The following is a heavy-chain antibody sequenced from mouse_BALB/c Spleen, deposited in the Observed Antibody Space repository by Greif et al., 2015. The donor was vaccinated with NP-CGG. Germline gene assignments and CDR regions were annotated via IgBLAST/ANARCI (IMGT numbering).Heavy chain of an antibody. V-gene: IGHV2-4-1*01. D-gene: IGHD2-4*01. CDR2: IWSGGST. Sequence: VKVVESGPGLVQPSQSLSITCTVSGFSLTSYGVHWVRQSPGKGLEWLGVIWSGGSTDYNAAFISRLSISKDNSKSXVFFKMNSLQADDTAIYYCARSTMITTYAMDYWGQGTSVTVSS. CDR3: ARSTMITTYAMDY. J-gene: IGHJ4*01. CDR1: GFSLTSYG.